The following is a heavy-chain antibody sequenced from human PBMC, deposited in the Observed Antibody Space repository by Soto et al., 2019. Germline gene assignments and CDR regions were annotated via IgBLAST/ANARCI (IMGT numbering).Heavy chain of an antibody. CDR1: GFSFSSYG. D-gene: IGHD3-22*01. CDR3: AKEWVYDTSGWSFDS. CDR2: ISYDVTNK. J-gene: IGHJ4*02. Sequence: GGSLRLSCAASGFSFSSYGMHWVRQAPGKGLEWVAVISYDVTNKYYADSVKGRFTISRDNSKNTLYLQMNSLRAEDTAVYYCAKEWVYDTSGWSFDSWGQDALVTISS. V-gene: IGHV3-30*18.